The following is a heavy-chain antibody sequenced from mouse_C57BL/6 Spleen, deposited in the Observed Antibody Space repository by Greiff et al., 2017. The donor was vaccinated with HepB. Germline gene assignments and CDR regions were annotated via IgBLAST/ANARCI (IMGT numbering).Heavy chain of an antibody. D-gene: IGHD2-2*01. CDR2: IYPRSGNT. J-gene: IGHJ4*01. Sequence: VQLQESGAELARPGASVKLSCKASGYTFTSYGISWVKQRTGQGLEWIGEIYPRSGNTYYNEKFKGKATLTADKSSSTAYMELRSLTSEDSAVYFCAGIMVTTKDYYAMDYWGQGTSVTVSS. V-gene: IGHV1-81*01. CDR1: GYTFTSYG. CDR3: AGIMVTTKDYYAMDY.